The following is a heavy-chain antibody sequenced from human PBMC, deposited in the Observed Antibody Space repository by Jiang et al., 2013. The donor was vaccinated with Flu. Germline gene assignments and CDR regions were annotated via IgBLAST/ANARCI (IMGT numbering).Heavy chain of an antibody. V-gene: IGHV4-59*01. CDR3: ARVGGSGWYYYYGMDV. J-gene: IGHJ6*02. CDR1: GGSISSYY. Sequence: GGSISSYYWSWIRQPPGKGLEWIGYIYYSGSTNYNPSLKSRVTISVDTSKNQFSLKLSSVTAADTAVYYCARVGGSGWYYYYGMDVWGQGTTVTVSS. CDR2: IYYSGST. D-gene: IGHD6-19*01.